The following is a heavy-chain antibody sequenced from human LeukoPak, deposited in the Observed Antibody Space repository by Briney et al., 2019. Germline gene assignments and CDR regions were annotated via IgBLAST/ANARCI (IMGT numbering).Heavy chain of an antibody. CDR1: GYTFSSYY. V-gene: IGHV1-46*01. CDR2: INPSGTT. D-gene: IGHD5-24*01. CDR3: ARGGYNPHFDY. J-gene: IGHJ4*02. Sequence: ASVNVSCKASGYTFSSYYMYWVRQAPGQGLEWMGIINPSGTTGYAQKFQGRVTMTGDTSTSTVYMELSSLRSEDTAMYYCARGGYNPHFDYWGQGTLVHVSS.